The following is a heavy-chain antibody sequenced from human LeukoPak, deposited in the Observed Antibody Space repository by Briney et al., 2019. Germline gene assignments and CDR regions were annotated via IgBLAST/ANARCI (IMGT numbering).Heavy chain of an antibody. CDR3: ARQGYSGHSQGAADY. CDR1: GYTFSIYG. Sequence: SVRVSSTASGYTFSIYGFSCVRQAPGHRREWVRWISAYNGNTAYAQKFQGRVTLTTDKPTRTDNMEVRSLSFDDTAVYYCARQGYSGHSQGAADYWGQGTLVTVSS. J-gene: IGHJ4*02. D-gene: IGHD4-23*01. V-gene: IGHV1-18*01. CDR2: ISAYNGNT.